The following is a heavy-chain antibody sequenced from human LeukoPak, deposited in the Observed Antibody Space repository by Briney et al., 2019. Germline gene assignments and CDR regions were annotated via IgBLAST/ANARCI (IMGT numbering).Heavy chain of an antibody. CDR2: IYYSGST. CDR1: GGSISSYY. Sequence: SETLSLTCTVSGGSISSYYWSWIRQPPGKGLEWIGYIYYSGSTNYNPSLKSRVTISVDTSKDQFSLKLSSVTAADPAVYYCASGRQQLAHYGMDVWGQGTTVTVSS. CDR3: ASGRQQLAHYGMDV. J-gene: IGHJ6*02. V-gene: IGHV4-59*01. D-gene: IGHD6-13*01.